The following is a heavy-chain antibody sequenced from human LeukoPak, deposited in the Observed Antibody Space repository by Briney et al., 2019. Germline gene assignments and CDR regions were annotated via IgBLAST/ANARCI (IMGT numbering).Heavy chain of an antibody. J-gene: IGHJ4*02. Sequence: ASVKVSCKASGYTFTGYYMHWVRQAPGQGLEWMGWINPNSGGTNYAQKFQGRVTMTRDTSISTAYMELSRLRSDDTAVYYCARGALWFGELLWAFDYWGQGTPVTVSS. CDR2: INPNSGGT. D-gene: IGHD3-10*01. V-gene: IGHV1-2*02. CDR1: GYTFTGYY. CDR3: ARGALWFGELLWAFDY.